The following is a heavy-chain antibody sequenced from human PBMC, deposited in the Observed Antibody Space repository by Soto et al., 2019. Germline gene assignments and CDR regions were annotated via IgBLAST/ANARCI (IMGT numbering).Heavy chain of an antibody. V-gene: IGHV5-51*01. CDR3: ARRRTVVVARTSDYYFDY. J-gene: IGHJ4*02. D-gene: IGHD2-21*01. CDR2: IYPDDSDT. Sequence: RGGSLKISCETFGYRFTSYWFGWVRQMPGKGLEWMGGIYPDDSDTRYSATFQGQVTISADKSTSTAYLQLRSLKASDTAMYYCARRRTVVVARTSDYYFDYWCQGTRVTVSS. CDR1: GYRFTSYW.